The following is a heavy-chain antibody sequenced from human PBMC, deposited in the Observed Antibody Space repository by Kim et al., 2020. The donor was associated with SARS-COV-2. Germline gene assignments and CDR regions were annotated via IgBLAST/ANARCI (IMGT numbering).Heavy chain of an antibody. CDR1: GFTFSSYA. CDR2: ISYDGSNK. Sequence: GGSLRLSCAASGFTFSSYAMHWVRQAPGKGLEWVAVISYDGSNKYYADSVKGRFTISRDNSKNTLYLQMNSLRAEDTAVYYCARPLRFLEWLRDRGTSTTRGPDYWGQGTLVTVSS. V-gene: IGHV3-30-3*01. D-gene: IGHD3-3*01. J-gene: IGHJ4*02. CDR3: ARPLRFLEWLRDRGTSTTRGPDY.